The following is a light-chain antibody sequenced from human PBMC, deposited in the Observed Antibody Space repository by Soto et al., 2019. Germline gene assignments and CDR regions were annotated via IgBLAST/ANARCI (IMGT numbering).Light chain of an antibody. CDR1: QSISRW. CDR3: QQRSNWPPELT. J-gene: IGKJ4*01. Sequence: DIQMTQSPSTLSASVGDRVTVTCRASQSISRWLAWYQQKPGKAPKVLIFDASSLETGVPSRFSGSGSGTEFTLTISSLQPEDFAVYYCQQRSNWPPELTFGGGTKVDIK. CDR2: DAS. V-gene: IGKV1-5*01.